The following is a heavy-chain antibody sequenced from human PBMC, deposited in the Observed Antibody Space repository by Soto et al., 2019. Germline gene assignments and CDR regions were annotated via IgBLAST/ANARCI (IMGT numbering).Heavy chain of an antibody. D-gene: IGHD4-17*01. Sequence: QVQLQESGPGLVKPSQTLSLTCTVSGGSISSGGYYWSWIRQHPGKGLEWIGYIYYSGSTYYNPSLKRRVTIPVDTSKNQCSLKLSSVTAADTAVYYCASQSTVVTPPVDYWGQGTLVTVSS. J-gene: IGHJ4*02. CDR1: GGSISSGGYY. V-gene: IGHV4-31*03. CDR3: ASQSTVVTPPVDY. CDR2: IYYSGST.